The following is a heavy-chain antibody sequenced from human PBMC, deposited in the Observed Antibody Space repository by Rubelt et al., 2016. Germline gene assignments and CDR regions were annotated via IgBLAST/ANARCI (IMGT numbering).Heavy chain of an antibody. J-gene: IGHJ5*02. CDR2: INAGNGNT. V-gene: IGHV1-3*01. CDR1: GYTFTSYA. Sequence: QVQLVQSGAEVKKPGASVKVSCKASGYTFTSYAMHWVRQAPGQRLEWMGWINAGNGNTQYSQQFQGRVTSTRDTSAGTAYMGLSSLGSEATAVYYCARVIWGSGWSNNWFDPWGQGTLVTVSS. D-gene: IGHD6-19*01. CDR3: ARVIWGSGWSNNWFDP.